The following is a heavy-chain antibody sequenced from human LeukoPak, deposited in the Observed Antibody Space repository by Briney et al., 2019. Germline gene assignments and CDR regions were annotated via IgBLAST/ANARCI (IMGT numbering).Heavy chain of an antibody. CDR1: GDSINSNSYH. CDR3: ARPHLTWRVEYFDP. V-gene: IGHV4-39*01. CDR2: VYSTGNT. Sequence: PSVTLSLTCTVSGDSINSNSYHWGWIRPPPGKGLEWIGTVYSTGNTYYTPSLKSRVTISVDTSNNQFSLKLTSVTAADTAVYYCARPHLTWRVEYFDPWGQGTLVTVSS. J-gene: IGHJ5*02. D-gene: IGHD3-16*01.